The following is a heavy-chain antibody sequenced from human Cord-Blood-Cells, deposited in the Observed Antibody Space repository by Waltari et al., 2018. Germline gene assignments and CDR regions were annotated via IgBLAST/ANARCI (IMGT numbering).Heavy chain of an antibody. CDR2: IIPIFGTA. CDR1: GGTFSSYA. Sequence: QVQLVQSGAEVKKPGSSVKVSCKASGGTFSSYAISWERQAPGQGLEWMGGIIPIFGTANYARKFQGIVTITADESTSTAYMELSSLRSEDTAVYYCASSTYCGGDCFDYWGQGTLVTVSS. J-gene: IGHJ4*02. CDR3: ASSTYCGGDCFDY. V-gene: IGHV1-69*01. D-gene: IGHD2-21*01.